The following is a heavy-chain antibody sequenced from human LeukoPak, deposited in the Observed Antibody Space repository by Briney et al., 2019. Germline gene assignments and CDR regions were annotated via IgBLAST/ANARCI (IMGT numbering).Heavy chain of an antibody. D-gene: IGHD5-18*01. CDR2: ISYDGSNK. Sequence: GGSLRLFCAASGFTFSSYAMHWVRQAPGKGLEWVALISYDGSNKYYADSVKGRFTISRDNSKNTLYLQMNSLSTEDTAVYYCARDPKGGYSYGWGAFDIWGQGTMVTVSS. V-gene: IGHV3-30-3*01. CDR3: ARDPKGGYSYGWGAFDI. CDR1: GFTFSSYA. J-gene: IGHJ3*02.